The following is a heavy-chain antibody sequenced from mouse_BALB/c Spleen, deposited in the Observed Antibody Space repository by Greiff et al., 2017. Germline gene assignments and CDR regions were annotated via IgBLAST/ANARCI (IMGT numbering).Heavy chain of an antibody. V-gene: IGHV7-1*02. CDR1: GFTFSDFY. J-gene: IGHJ2*01. CDR3: ARVYYGYLDY. Sequence: EVKLVESGGGLVQPGGSLRLSCATSGFTFSDFYMEWVRQPPGKRLEWIAASRNKANDYTTEYSASVKGRFIVSRDTSQSILYLQMNALRAEDTAIYCCARVYYGYLDYWGQGTTLTVSS. CDR2: SRNKANDYTT. D-gene: IGHD1-1*01.